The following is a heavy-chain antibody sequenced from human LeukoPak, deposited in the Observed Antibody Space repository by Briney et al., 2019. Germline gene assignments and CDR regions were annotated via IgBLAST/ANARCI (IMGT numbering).Heavy chain of an antibody. CDR1: GDSVFSNSAA. Sequence: SQTLSLTCAISGDSVFSNSAAWNWIRQSPSRGLEWLGRTYYRSKWYNDYAVSVKSRIIINPDTSKNQFSLQLKSVAHEDTAVYYCVRDVGFDFDYWGQGTLVTVSS. D-gene: IGHD3-10*01. V-gene: IGHV6-1*01. CDR3: VRDVGFDFDY. CDR2: TYYRSKWYN. J-gene: IGHJ4*02.